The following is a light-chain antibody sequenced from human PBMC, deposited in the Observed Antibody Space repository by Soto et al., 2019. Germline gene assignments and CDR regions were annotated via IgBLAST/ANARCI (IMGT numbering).Light chain of an antibody. CDR1: QSISGW. Sequence: DIQMTQSPSTLSASVGDRVTITCRASQSISGWLAWYQQKPGKAPKLLIYDASILESGVTSRFSGSGSGTEFTLTISSLQPDDFATYYCQQYSSYSWTFGQGTKVDI. CDR2: DAS. J-gene: IGKJ1*01. V-gene: IGKV1-5*01. CDR3: QQYSSYSWT.